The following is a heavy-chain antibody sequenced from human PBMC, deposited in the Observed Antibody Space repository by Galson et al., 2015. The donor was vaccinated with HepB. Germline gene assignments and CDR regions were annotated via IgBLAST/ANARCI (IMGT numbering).Heavy chain of an antibody. Sequence: SVKVSCKASGGTFSSYAISWVRQAPGQGLEWMGRIIPILGIANYAQKFQGRVTITADKSTSTAYMELSSLRSEDTAVYYCARVSDLGYYFDYWGQGTLVTVSS. CDR3: ARVSDLGYYFDY. D-gene: IGHD3-16*01. CDR1: GGTFSSYA. CDR2: IIPILGIA. J-gene: IGHJ4*02. V-gene: IGHV1-69*04.